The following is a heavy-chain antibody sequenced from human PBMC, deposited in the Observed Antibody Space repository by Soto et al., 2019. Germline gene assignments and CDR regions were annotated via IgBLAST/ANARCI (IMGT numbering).Heavy chain of an antibody. J-gene: IGHJ6*02. CDR2: IWYDGSNK. V-gene: IGHV3-33*01. CDR1: GFTFSSYG. CDR3: ARDQTPGRGRGVRDYYDGMDV. Sequence: QVQLVESGGGVVQPGRSLRLSCAASGFTFSSYGMHWVRQAPGKGLEWVAVIWYDGSNKYYADSVKGRFTISRDNSKNALYLQMNSLRAEDTAVYYCARDQTPGRGRGVRDYYDGMDVWGQGTTVTVAS. D-gene: IGHD3-10*01.